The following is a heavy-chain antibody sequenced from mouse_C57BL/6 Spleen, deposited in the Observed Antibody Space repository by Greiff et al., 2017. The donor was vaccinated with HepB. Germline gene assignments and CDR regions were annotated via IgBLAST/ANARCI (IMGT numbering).Heavy chain of an antibody. V-gene: IGHV1-64*01. CDR1: GYTFTSYW. D-gene: IGHD3-2*02. Sequence: QVQLQQSGAELVKPGASVKLSCKASGYTFTSYWMHWVKQRPGQGLEWIGMIHPNSGSTNYNEKFKSKATLTVDKSSSTAYMQLSSLTSEDSAVYYCARIRDEWFAYWGQGTLVTVSA. CDR2: IHPNSGST. CDR3: ARIRDEWFAY. J-gene: IGHJ3*01.